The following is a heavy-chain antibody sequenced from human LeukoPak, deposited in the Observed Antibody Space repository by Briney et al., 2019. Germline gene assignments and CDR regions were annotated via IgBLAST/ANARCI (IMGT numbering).Heavy chain of an antibody. Sequence: SETLSLTCTVSGGSISSYHWSWIRQPAGKGLEWIGRIYTSGSTNYNPSLKSRVTMSVDTSKNQFSLKLSSVTAADTAVYYCARGGLLWFGELLYHYGMDVWGQGTTVTVSS. J-gene: IGHJ6*02. CDR2: IYTSGST. V-gene: IGHV4-4*07. CDR3: ARGGLLWFGELLYHYGMDV. D-gene: IGHD3-10*01. CDR1: GGSISSYH.